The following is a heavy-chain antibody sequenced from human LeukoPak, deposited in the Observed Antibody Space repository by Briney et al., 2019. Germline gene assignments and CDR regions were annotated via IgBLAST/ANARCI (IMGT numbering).Heavy chain of an antibody. D-gene: IGHD3-3*01. V-gene: IGHV1-24*01. CDR2: FDPEDGET. CDR3: ARVDPVDYDFWSGYYYYYGMDV. J-gene: IGHJ6*02. Sequence: ASVKVSCKVSGYTLTELSMHWVRQAPGKGLEWMGGFDPEDGETIYAQKFQGRVTMTEDTSTDTAYMELSSLRSEDTAVYYCARVDPVDYDFWSGYYYYYGMDVWGQGTTVTVSS. CDR1: GYTLTELS.